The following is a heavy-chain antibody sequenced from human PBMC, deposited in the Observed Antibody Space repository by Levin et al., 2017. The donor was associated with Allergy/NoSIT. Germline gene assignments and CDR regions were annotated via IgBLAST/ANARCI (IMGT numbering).Heavy chain of an antibody. V-gene: IGHV3-74*01. J-gene: IGHJ2*01. CDR1: EFTFSRYW. CDR3: ARDPGYSGHDWYFDL. Sequence: GESLKISCAASEFTFSRYWMHWVRQAPGKGLVWVSRVNSDGSSTNYADSVKGRFTVSRDNAKNTLYQQMNSLRAEDTAMYYCARDPGYSGHDWYFDLWGRGTLITVSS. CDR2: VNSDGSST. D-gene: IGHD5-12*01.